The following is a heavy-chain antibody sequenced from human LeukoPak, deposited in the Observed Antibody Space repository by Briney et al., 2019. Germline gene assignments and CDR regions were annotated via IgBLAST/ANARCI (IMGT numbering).Heavy chain of an antibody. J-gene: IGHJ4*02. CDR1: GFTFSSYT. Sequence: GGSLRLSCAASGFTFSSYTMSRVRQAPGEGLEWLSAINGRGNTYYAGSVKGRFTISRDNSENTLYLQMNSLTVDDTAVYFCAKERQTGDYFTSDYWGQGTLVTVSS. V-gene: IGHV3-23*01. CDR2: INGRGNT. CDR3: AKERQTGDYFTSDY. D-gene: IGHD4-17*01.